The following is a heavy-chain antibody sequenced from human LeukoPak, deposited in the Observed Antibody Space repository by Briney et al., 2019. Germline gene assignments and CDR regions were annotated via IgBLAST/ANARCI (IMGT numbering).Heavy chain of an antibody. Sequence: GASVKVSCKASGYTFTSYGISWVRQAPGQGLEWMGWISAYNGNTNYAQKLQGRVTMTTDASTSTAYMELRSLRSDDTAVYYCARVGYDYGGGNSGVGVSYYYYYMDVWGKGTTVTVSS. CDR3: ARVGYDYGGGNSGVGVSYYYYYMDV. CDR1: GYTFTSYG. CDR2: ISAYNGNT. V-gene: IGHV1-18*01. J-gene: IGHJ6*03. D-gene: IGHD4-23*01.